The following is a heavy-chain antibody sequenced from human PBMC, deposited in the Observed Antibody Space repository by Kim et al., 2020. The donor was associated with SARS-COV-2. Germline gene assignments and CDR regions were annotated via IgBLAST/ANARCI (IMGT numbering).Heavy chain of an antibody. CDR1: GGSISSSSYY. J-gene: IGHJ6*02. V-gene: IGHV4-39*01. Sequence: SETLSLTCTVSGGSISSSSYYWGWIRQPPGKGLEWIGSIYYSGSTYYNPSLKSRVTISVDTSKNQFSLKLSSVTAADTAVYYCATSKFKQLAYYYYGMDVWGQGTTVTVSS. CDR2: IYYSGST. CDR3: ATSKFKQLAYYYYGMDV. D-gene: IGHD6-13*01.